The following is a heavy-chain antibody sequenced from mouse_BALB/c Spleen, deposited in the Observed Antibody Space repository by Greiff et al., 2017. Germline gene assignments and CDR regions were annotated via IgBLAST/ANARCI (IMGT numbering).Heavy chain of an antibody. D-gene: IGHD1-1*01. J-gene: IGHJ3*01. V-gene: IGHV3-2*02. CDR3: ARLGGSSRWFAY. CDR2: ISYSGST. Sequence: EVKLMESGPGLVKPSQSLSLTCTVTGYSITSDYAWNWIRQFPGNKLEWMGYISYSGSTSYNPSLKSRISITRDTSKNQFFLQLNSVTTEDTATYYCARLGGSSRWFAYWGQGTLVTVSA. CDR1: GYSITSDYA.